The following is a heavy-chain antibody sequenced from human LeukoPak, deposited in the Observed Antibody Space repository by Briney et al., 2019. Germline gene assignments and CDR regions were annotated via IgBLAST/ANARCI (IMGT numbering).Heavy chain of an antibody. V-gene: IGHV3-53*01. Sequence: GGSLRLSCAASGFTVSINYMSWVRQAPGKGLEWVSVIYSGGSTYYADSVKGRFTISRDNSKNTLYLQMNSLRAEDTAVYYCATTTRDSSGYWPFDYWGQGTLVTVSS. J-gene: IGHJ4*02. CDR3: ATTTRDSSGYWPFDY. CDR1: GFTVSINY. CDR2: IYSGGST. D-gene: IGHD3-22*01.